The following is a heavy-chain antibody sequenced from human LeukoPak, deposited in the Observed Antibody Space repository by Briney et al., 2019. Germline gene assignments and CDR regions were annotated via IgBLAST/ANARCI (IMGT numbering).Heavy chain of an antibody. Sequence: PSETLSLTCAVYGGSFSGYYWSWIRKPPGKGLEWIGEINHSGSTNYYPSLKSRVTISVDTSKNQFSLKLSSETAADTAVYYCARVSRWELLLAFDIWGQGTMVTVSS. CDR3: ARVSRWELLLAFDI. CDR2: INHSGST. CDR1: GGSFSGYY. V-gene: IGHV4-34*01. J-gene: IGHJ3*02. D-gene: IGHD1-26*01.